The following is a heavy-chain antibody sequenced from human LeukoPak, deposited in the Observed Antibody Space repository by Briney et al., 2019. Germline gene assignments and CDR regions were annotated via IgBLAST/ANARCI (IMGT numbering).Heavy chain of an antibody. Sequence: GRSLRLSCAASGFSFSSFAMTWVRQAPGKGLEWVSAISGGGVGTYYADSVKGRFTISRDNSKNTLHLQMNSLRADDTAVYYCARIGVAGANSDYWGQGTLVTVSS. CDR1: GFSFSSFA. D-gene: IGHD6-19*01. J-gene: IGHJ4*02. V-gene: IGHV3-23*01. CDR3: ARIGVAGANSDY. CDR2: ISGGGVGT.